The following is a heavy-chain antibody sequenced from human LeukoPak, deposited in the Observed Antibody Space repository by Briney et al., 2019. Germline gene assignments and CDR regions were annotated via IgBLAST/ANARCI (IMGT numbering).Heavy chain of an antibody. Sequence: PGRSLRLSCAASGFTFDDYAMHWVRQAPGKGLEWVSGISWNSGSIGYADSVKGRFTISRDSAENSLYLQRNSLRAEDMALYYCAKGWEQQLYDALDIWGQGTMVTVSS. CDR3: AKGWEQQLYDALDI. CDR2: ISWNSGSI. D-gene: IGHD6-13*01. J-gene: IGHJ3*02. V-gene: IGHV3-9*03. CDR1: GFTFDDYA.